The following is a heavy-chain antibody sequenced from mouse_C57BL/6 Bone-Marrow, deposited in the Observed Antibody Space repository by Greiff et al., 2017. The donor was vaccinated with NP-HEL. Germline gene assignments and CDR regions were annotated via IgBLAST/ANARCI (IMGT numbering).Heavy chain of an antibody. J-gene: IGHJ3*01. CDR2: IYPRSGNT. D-gene: IGHD2-5*01. CDR3: ARHYSNSFAY. V-gene: IGHV1-81*01. CDR1: GYTFTSYG. Sequence: VQLQESGAELARPGASVKLSCKASGYTFTSYGISWVKQRTGQGLEWIGEIYPRSGNTYYNEKFKGKATLTADKSSSTAYMELRSLTSEDSAVYFCARHYSNSFAYWGQGTLVTVSA.